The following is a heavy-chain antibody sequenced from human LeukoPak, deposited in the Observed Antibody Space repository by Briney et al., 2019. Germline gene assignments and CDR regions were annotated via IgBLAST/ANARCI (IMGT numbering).Heavy chain of an antibody. CDR1: GFNFIDYT. CDR3: AGHARGSYLVY. CDR2: ISSSGGYI. J-gene: IGHJ4*02. Sequence: GGSLRLSCAASGFNFIDYTMNWVRQAPGKGLEWVSSISSSGGYIYYADSLTGRFTISRDNSKNSLYLQMNNLRVEDTAMYYCAGHARGSYLVYWGQGILVTVSA. D-gene: IGHD6-6*01. V-gene: IGHV3-21*04.